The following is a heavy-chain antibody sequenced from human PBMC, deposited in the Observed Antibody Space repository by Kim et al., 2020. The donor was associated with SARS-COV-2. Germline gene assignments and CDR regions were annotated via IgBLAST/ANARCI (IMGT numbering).Heavy chain of an antibody. CDR3: ARVERLSSSIHNYYYYYGMDV. Sequence: GGSLRHSCAASGFTFSSYSMNWVRQAPGKGLEWVSYISSSSSTIYYADSVKGRFTISRDNAKNSLYLQMNSLRDEDTAVYYCARVERLSSSIHNYYYYYGMDVWGQGTTVTVSS. V-gene: IGHV3-48*02. D-gene: IGHD1-1*01. J-gene: IGHJ6*02. CDR1: GFTFSSYS. CDR2: ISSSSSTI.